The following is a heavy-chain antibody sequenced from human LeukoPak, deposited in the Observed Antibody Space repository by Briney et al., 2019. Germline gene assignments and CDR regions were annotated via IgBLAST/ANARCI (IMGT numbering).Heavy chain of an antibody. CDR3: ARVVPAAD. J-gene: IGHJ4*02. CDR2: INPNSGGT. Sequence: ASVKVSCKASGYTFTDYYMHWVRQAPGQGLEWMGWINPNSGGTNYAQKFQGRVTMTRDTSISTAYMELSSLRSDDTAVYWCARVVPAADWGQGTLVSVCS. V-gene: IGHV1-2*02. D-gene: IGHD2-2*01. CDR1: GYTFTDYY.